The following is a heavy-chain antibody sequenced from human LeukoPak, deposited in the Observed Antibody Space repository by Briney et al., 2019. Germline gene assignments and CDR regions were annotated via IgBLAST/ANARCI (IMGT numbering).Heavy chain of an antibody. CDR1: GYSFASYW. D-gene: IGHD1-7*01. Sequence: GESLKISCKGSGYSFASYWIGWVRQMPGKGLEWIGIIYPGDSDTRYSPSFQGQVTISADKSISTAYLQWSSLKASDTAMYYCARGTTAFYYYNGMDVWGQGTTVTVSS. V-gene: IGHV5-51*01. CDR3: ARGTTAFYYYNGMDV. CDR2: IYPGDSDT. J-gene: IGHJ6*02.